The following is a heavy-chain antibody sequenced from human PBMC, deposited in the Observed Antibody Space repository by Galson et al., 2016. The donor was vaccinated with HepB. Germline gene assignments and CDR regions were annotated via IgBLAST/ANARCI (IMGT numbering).Heavy chain of an antibody. Sequence: SLRLSCAASGFSFSTYSLNWVRQAPGKGLEWVASISSSRTYIYYADSVKGRFTISRDNAEKSLYLQMDSLRAEDTAVYYCARDTTVVTANAFDVWGQGTMVTVSS. J-gene: IGHJ3*01. V-gene: IGHV3-21*01. D-gene: IGHD4-23*01. CDR3: ARDTTVVTANAFDV. CDR2: ISSSRTYI. CDR1: GFSFSTYS.